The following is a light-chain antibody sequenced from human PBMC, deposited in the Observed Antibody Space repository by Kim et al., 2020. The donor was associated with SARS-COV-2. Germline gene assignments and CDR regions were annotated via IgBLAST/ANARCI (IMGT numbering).Light chain of an antibody. V-gene: IGKV3-15*01. CDR2: SAS. CDR3: QQYDNWWT. J-gene: IGKJ1*01. CDR1: QSVRSN. Sequence: SGSPGERATLSCRASQSVRSNLTWYQQKPGQAPRLLIYSASTRAAGVPARFSGSGSGTEFTLTISNLQSEDFAVYYCQQYDNWWTFGQGTKVDIK.